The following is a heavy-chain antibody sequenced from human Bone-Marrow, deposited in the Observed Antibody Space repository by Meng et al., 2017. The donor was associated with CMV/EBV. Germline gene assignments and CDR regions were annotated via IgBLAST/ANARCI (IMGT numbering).Heavy chain of an antibody. CDR3: ARDSSDYDFWSGNYYFDY. J-gene: IGHJ4*02. CDR1: GFTFSSYA. Sequence: GESLKISCAASGFTFSSYAMHWVRQAPGQGLEWMGWINPNSGGTNYAQKFQGRVTMTRDTSISTAYMELSRLRSDDTAVYYCARDSSDYDFWSGNYYFDYWGQGTLVTVSS. CDR2: INPNSGGT. D-gene: IGHD3-3*01. V-gene: IGHV1-2*02.